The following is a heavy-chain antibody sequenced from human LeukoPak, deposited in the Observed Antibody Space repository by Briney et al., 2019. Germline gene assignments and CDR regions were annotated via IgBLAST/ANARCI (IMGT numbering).Heavy chain of an antibody. CDR2: INPNSGGT. CDR3: ARGSRGTKEENWFDP. V-gene: IGHV1-2*02. D-gene: IGHD3-22*01. J-gene: IGHJ5*02. Sequence: ASVKVSCKASGYTFTGYYMHWVRQAPGQGLEWMGWINPNSGGTNYAQKFQGRATMTRDTSISTAYMELSRLRSDDTAVYYCARGSRGTKEENWFDPWGQGTLVTVSS. CDR1: GYTFTGYY.